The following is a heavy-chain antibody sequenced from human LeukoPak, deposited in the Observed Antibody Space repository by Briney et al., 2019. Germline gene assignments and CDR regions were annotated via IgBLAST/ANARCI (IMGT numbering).Heavy chain of an antibody. J-gene: IGHJ4*02. V-gene: IGHV3-30*02. D-gene: IGHD3-22*01. CDR2: IRYDGSNK. CDR3: ARADYYDSSGRDY. CDR1: GFTFSSYG. Sequence: GGSLRLSCAASGFTFSSYGMHWVRQAPGKGLEWVAFIRYDGSNKYYADSVKGRFTISRDNSKNTLCLQMNSLRAEDTAVYYCARADYYDSSGRDYWGQGTLVTVSS.